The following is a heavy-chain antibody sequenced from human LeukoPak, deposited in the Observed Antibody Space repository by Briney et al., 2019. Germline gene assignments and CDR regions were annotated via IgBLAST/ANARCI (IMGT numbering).Heavy chain of an antibody. V-gene: IGHV3-53*01. CDR3: ATRIHWGGTVT. Sequence: GGSLRLSCAASGFSVSDNYMSWVRQAPGKGLEWVSVLYSGGNTYYADSVNGRFTISRDNSKNTLYLQMNSLSVDDTAVYFCATRIHWGGTVTWGQGSLVTVSS. CDR2: LYSGGNT. J-gene: IGHJ4*02. D-gene: IGHD7-27*01. CDR1: GFSVSDNY.